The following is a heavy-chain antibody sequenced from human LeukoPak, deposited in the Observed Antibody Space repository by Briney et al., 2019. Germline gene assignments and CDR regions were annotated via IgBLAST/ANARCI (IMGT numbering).Heavy chain of an antibody. Sequence: GGSLRLPCAASGFTFSSYGMHWVRQAPGKGLEWVAVISYDGSNKYYADSVKGRFTISRDNSKNTLYLQMNSLRAEDTAVYYCANIAIYYDSSGSPAFDYWGQGTLVTVSS. J-gene: IGHJ4*02. V-gene: IGHV3-30*18. CDR2: ISYDGSNK. CDR3: ANIAIYYDSSGSPAFDY. CDR1: GFTFSSYG. D-gene: IGHD3-22*01.